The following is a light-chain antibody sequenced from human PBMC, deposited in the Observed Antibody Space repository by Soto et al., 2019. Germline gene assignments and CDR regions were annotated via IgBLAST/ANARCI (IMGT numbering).Light chain of an antibody. CDR3: VSWDSSLITVV. CDR1: PSNIGKNF. J-gene: IGLJ2*01. V-gene: IGLV1-51*02. CDR2: ESD. Sequence: QSVLTQPPSVSAAPGQTVTISCSGSPSNIGKNFVSWYQQLPGTAPKLIIYESDKRPSGIPDRFSGSESGTSATLAITGLQTGDEADYYCVSWDSSLITVVFGGGTKVTVL.